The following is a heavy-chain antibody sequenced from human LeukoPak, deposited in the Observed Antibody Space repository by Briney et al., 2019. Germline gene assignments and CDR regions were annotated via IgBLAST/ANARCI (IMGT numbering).Heavy chain of an antibody. CDR2: ISGSGDTT. Sequence: PGGSLRLSCAASGFTFSTYAMSWVRQTPGKGLEWVSAISGSGDTTYYADSVKGRFTISRDNAKNSLYLQMNSLRAEDTAVYYCARDSYYYDSSGLTWGQGTLVTVSS. J-gene: IGHJ5*02. V-gene: IGHV3-23*01. CDR1: GFTFSTYA. CDR3: ARDSYYYDSSGLT. D-gene: IGHD3-22*01.